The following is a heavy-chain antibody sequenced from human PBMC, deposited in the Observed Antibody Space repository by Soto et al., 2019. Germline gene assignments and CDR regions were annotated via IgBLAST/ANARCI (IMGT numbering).Heavy chain of an antibody. Sequence: QVQVVQSGAEVKKPGASVTVPCKASGYTFTTSAIHWVRQAPGQSLEWMGWINTDNGNTYYSQKMQARVTITRDTSASTAYMELSRLRSEDTAVYYCARSRVRGGYYFDYWGQGALVTVSS. CDR1: GYTFTTSA. J-gene: IGHJ4*02. D-gene: IGHD3-16*01. CDR2: INTDNGNT. V-gene: IGHV1-3*04. CDR3: ARSRVRGGYYFDY.